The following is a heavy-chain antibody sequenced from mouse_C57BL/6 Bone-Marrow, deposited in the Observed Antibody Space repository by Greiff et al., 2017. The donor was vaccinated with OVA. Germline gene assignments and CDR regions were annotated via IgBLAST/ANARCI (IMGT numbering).Heavy chain of an antibody. CDR1: GFNIKDDY. Sequence: EVQLQQSGAELVRPGASVKLSCTASGFNIKDDYMHWVKQRPEQGLEWIGWIDPENGDTEYASKFQGKATITADTSSNTAYLQLSSLTSEDTAVYYCTRYYSNYVGFDYWGQGTTLTVSS. D-gene: IGHD2-5*01. CDR2: IDPENGDT. CDR3: TRYYSNYVGFDY. J-gene: IGHJ2*01. V-gene: IGHV14-4*01.